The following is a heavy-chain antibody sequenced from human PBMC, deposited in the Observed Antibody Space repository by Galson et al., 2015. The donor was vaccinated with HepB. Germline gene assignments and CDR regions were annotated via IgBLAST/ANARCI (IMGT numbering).Heavy chain of an antibody. J-gene: IGHJ3*02. V-gene: IGHV3-48*01. Sequence: SLRLSCAASGFTFSSYSMNWVRQAPGKGLEWVSYISSSSSTIYYADSVKGRFTISRDNAKNSLYLQMNSLRAEDTAVYYCARDLVDIVALDAFDIWGQGTMVTVSS. CDR3: ARDLVDIVALDAFDI. D-gene: IGHD5-12*01. CDR1: GFTFSSYS. CDR2: ISSSSSTI.